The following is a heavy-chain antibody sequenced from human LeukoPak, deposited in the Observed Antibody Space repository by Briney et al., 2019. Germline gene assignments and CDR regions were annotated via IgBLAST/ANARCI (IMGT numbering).Heavy chain of an antibody. CDR3: ARGWVGLSPFDY. Sequence: GASVKVSCKVFGDTFKNYHISWVRQAPGEGLEWMGGIIPIFGTPNYAQKFQGRVTITTDESTTTVYMKLSSLRSEDTAVYYCARGWVGLSPFDYWRQGTLVTVSS. J-gene: IGHJ4*02. D-gene: IGHD3-10*01. CDR1: GDTFKNYH. CDR2: IIPIFGTP. V-gene: IGHV1-69*05.